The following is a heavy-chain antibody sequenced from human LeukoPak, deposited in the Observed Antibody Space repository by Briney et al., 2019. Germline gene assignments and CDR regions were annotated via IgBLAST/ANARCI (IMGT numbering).Heavy chain of an antibody. V-gene: IGHV3-74*01. CDR2: INSDESNT. CDR3: AKGGGGRWLHYFDY. D-gene: IGHD5-24*01. CDR1: GFTFSSYW. J-gene: IGHJ4*02. Sequence: PGGSLRLSCAASGFTFSSYWMHWVRQAPGKGLVWVSRINSDESNTNYADSVRGRFTISRDNAKNRLYLQMNSLRAEDTARYYWAKGGGGRWLHYFDYWGQGTLVTVSS.